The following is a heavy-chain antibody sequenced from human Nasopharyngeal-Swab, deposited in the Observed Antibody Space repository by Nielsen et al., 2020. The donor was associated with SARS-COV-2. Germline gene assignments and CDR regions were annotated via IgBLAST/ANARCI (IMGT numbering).Heavy chain of an antibody. CDR1: GFTYDDYA. CDR2: INWNSGRT. D-gene: IGHD4-11*01. CDR3: ARGTADYSNPSFDY. Sequence: SLKISCVASGFTYDDYAMHWVRQAPGKGLEWVSGINWNSGRTGYEDSVKGRFTISRDNAKNSLYLQMDSLRTEDTAFYYCARGTADYSNPSFDYWGQGTLVTVSS. V-gene: IGHV3-9*01. J-gene: IGHJ4*02.